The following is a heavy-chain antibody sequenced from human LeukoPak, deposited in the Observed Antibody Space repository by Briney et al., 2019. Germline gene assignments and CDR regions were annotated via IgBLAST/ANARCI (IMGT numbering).Heavy chain of an antibody. CDR3: ARHFIAAAATEYNWFDP. V-gene: IGHV4-39*01. J-gene: IGHJ5*02. Sequence: SSETLSLTCTVSGGSISSSSYYWGWIRQPPGKGLEWIGSIYYSGSTYYNPSLKSRDTISVDTSKNQFSLKLSSVTAADTAVYYCARHFIAAAATEYNWFDPWGQGTLVTVSS. CDR1: GGSISSSSYY. D-gene: IGHD6-13*01. CDR2: IYYSGST.